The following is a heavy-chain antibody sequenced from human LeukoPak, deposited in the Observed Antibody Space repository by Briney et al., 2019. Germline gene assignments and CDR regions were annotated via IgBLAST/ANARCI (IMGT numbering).Heavy chain of an antibody. CDR2: IYTSGST. CDR1: GGSFSGYY. CDR3: ARAHSGSKYYFDY. V-gene: IGHV4-59*10. Sequence: SETLSLTCAVYGGSFSGYYWSWIRQPAGKGLEWIGRIYTSGSTNYNPSLKSRVTISVDTSKNQFSLKLSSVTAADTAVYYCARAHSGSKYYFDYWGQGTLVTVSS. J-gene: IGHJ4*02. D-gene: IGHD1-26*01.